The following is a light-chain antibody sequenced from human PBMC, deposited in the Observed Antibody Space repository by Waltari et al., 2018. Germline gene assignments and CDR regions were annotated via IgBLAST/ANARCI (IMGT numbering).Light chain of an antibody. J-gene: IGLJ2*01. CDR3: ATWDNSLTDVV. V-gene: IGLV1-51*01. Sequence: QSVLTQPPSVSAAPGQKVTIYCSGGTSNIGNYYVSWYQPLPGAAPKLLIYDNDKRPSGIPDRFSASRSGTSATLGITGLQIGDEADYYCATWDNSLTDVVFGGGTKLTVL. CDR2: DND. CDR1: TSNIGNYY.